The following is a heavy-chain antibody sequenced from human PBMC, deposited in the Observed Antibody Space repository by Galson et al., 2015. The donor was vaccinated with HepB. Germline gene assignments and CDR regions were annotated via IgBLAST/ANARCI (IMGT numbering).Heavy chain of an antibody. CDR2: ISSTGTTI. Sequence: SLRLSCAASGFIFSTYTFNWVRRAPGKDLEWISYISSTGTTIYYADSVKGRFTISRDNAENSLSLQMSGLRDEDTAVYYCVRVAIDTTIFRGYWYFDLWGRGTLVTVSS. CDR1: GFIFSTYT. D-gene: IGHD5-18*01. V-gene: IGHV3-48*02. J-gene: IGHJ2*01. CDR3: VRVAIDTTIFRGYWYFDL.